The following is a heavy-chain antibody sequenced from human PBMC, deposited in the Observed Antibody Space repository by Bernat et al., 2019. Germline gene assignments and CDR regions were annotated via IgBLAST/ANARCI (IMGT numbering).Heavy chain of an antibody. V-gene: IGHV4-39*01. D-gene: IGHD5-24*01. J-gene: IGHJ4*02. Sequence: QVQLQESGPGLVKPSETLSLTCSVSVGSISSSNYCWGWIRQSPGKGLEWIGNFYYGGSTHYNPSLKSRFIISVDASKNQFSLELSSVTAADTALYYCARRTRGGYNWYFDYWGQGILVTVSS. CDR2: FYYGGST. CDR1: VGSISSSNYC. CDR3: ARRTRGGYNWYFDY.